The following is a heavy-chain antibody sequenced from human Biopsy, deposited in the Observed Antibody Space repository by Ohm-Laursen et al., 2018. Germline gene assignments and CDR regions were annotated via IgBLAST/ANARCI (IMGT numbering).Heavy chain of an antibody. J-gene: IGHJ6*02. D-gene: IGHD2-21*01. CDR2: VNPVAEAT. V-gene: IGHV1-46*01. CDR3: ARESPLRLGVCGAIRCFKEVFGIDV. CDR1: GYNFGTYY. Sequence: ASVKVSCKPSGYNFGTYYINWVRKVPGQGLEWLGVVNPVAEATMYAQKFQDRITLTRDASTNTVYMELTSLTSEDTAVYYCARESPLRLGVCGAIRCFKEVFGIDVWGQGTTVIVSS.